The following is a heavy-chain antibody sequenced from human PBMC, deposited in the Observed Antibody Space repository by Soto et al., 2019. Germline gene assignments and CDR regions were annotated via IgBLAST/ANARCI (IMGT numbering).Heavy chain of an antibody. CDR1: GGTFSSYT. V-gene: IGHV1-69*08. D-gene: IGHD3-10*01. CDR3: AREEYYYGAGAFFDY. CDR2: IIPILGIA. Sequence: QVQLVQSGAEVKKPGSSVKVSCKASGGTFSSYTISWVRQAPGQGLEWMGRIIPILGIANYAQKFQGRVTITPDQSPXTAYMELRSLRSEDTAVYYCAREEYYYGAGAFFDYWGQGTLVTVSS. J-gene: IGHJ4*02.